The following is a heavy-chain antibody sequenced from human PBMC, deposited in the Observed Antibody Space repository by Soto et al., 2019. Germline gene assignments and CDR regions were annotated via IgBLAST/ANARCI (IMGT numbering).Heavy chain of an antibody. Sequence: PGGSLRLSCAASGFTFSSYSMNWVRQAPGKGLEWVSYISSSSSTIYYADSVKGRFTISRDNSKNTLYLQMNSLRAEDTAVYYCASDQGYSYGLGFDYWGQGTLVTVSS. CDR3: ASDQGYSYGLGFDY. CDR2: ISSSSSTI. J-gene: IGHJ4*02. D-gene: IGHD5-18*01. V-gene: IGHV3-48*01. CDR1: GFTFSSYS.